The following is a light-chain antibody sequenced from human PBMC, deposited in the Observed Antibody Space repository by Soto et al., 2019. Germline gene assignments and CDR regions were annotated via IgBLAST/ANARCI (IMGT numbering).Light chain of an antibody. CDR1: SSNIGSNY. J-gene: IGLJ1*01. Sequence: QSVPTQPPSASGTPGQRVTISCSGSSSNIGSNYVYWYQHLTGTAPKLLIYRNNQRPSGVPDRFSGSKSGTSASLAISGLRSEDEADYYCATWDDSLSNYVFGTGTKLTVL. CDR3: ATWDDSLSNYV. CDR2: RNN. V-gene: IGLV1-47*01.